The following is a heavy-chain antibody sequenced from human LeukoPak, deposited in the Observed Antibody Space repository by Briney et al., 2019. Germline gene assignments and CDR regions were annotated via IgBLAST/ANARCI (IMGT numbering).Heavy chain of an antibody. Sequence: PGGSLRLSCAASGFTFSTYNMNWVRQAPGKGLEWVSAITTSSAYIYYADSVRGRFTISRDNAKNSLYLQMNSLRAEDTAVYYCARDPGSGYEEHFDYWGQGTLVTVSS. D-gene: IGHD5-12*01. V-gene: IGHV3-21*04. CDR2: ITTSSAYI. CDR3: ARDPGSGYEEHFDY. J-gene: IGHJ4*02. CDR1: GFTFSTYN.